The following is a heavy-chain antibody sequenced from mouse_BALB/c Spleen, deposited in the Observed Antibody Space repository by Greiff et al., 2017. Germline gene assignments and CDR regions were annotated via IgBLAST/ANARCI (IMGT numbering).Heavy chain of an antibody. CDR2: IYPGDGDT. J-gene: IGHJ4*01. D-gene: IGHD3-1*01. V-gene: IGHV1-80*01. CDR3: ARAGMDY. Sequence: VKLVESGAELVRPGSSVKISCKASGYAFSSYWMNWVKQRPGQGLEWIGQIYPGDGDTNYNGKFKGKATLTADKSSSTAYMQLSSLTSEDSAVYFCARAGMDYWGQGTSVTVSS. CDR1: GYAFSSYW.